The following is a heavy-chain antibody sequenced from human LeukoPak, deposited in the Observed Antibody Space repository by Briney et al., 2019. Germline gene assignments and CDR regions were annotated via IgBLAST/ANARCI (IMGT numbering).Heavy chain of an antibody. Sequence: SETLSLTCAVYGGSFSGYYWSWIRQPPGKGLEWIGYIYYSGSTNYNPSLKSRVTISVDTSKNQFSLKLSSVTAADTAVYYCARAGDYDFWSGYTYYYYGMDVWGQGTTVTVSS. D-gene: IGHD3-3*01. V-gene: IGHV4-59*01. J-gene: IGHJ6*02. CDR2: IYYSGST. CDR3: ARAGDYDFWSGYTYYYYGMDV. CDR1: GGSFSGYY.